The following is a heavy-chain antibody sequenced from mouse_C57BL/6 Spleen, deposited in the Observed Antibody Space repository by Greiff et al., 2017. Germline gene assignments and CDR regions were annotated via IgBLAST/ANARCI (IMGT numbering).Heavy chain of an antibody. V-gene: IGHV1-69*01. CDR2: IDPSDSYT. D-gene: IGHD1-1*01. Sequence: QVQLQQPGAELVMPGASVKLSCKASGYTFTSYWMHWVKQRPGQGLEWIGEIDPSDSYTNYNQKFKGKSTLTVDKSSSTAYMQLSSLTSEDSAVYYCARSRALGSSLFDYWGQGTTLTVSS. CDR3: ARSRALGSSLFDY. CDR1: GYTFTSYW. J-gene: IGHJ2*01.